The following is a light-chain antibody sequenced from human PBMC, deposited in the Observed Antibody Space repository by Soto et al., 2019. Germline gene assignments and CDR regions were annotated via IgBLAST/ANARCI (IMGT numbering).Light chain of an antibody. Sequence: QPVLTQPPSASGSPGQSVTISCTGTSSDVGAYNYVSWYQQHPGKAPKLMIYDVSKRPSGVPDRFSGSKSGNTASLTVSGLQAEDEADYYCSSYAGSNFYVFGTGTKLTVL. CDR3: SSYAGSNFYV. J-gene: IGLJ1*01. CDR2: DVS. CDR1: SSDVGAYNY. V-gene: IGLV2-8*01.